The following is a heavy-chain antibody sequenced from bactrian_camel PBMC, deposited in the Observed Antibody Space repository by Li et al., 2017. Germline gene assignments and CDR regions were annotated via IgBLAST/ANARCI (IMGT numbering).Heavy chain of an antibody. CDR2: IYSDGTT. V-gene: IGHV3S9*01. Sequence: HVQLVESGGGSVQAGGSMGLSCRAPEYTENYSMGWFRQAPGKGLEWVSSIYSDGTTRYADSVKGRFTISKDNAKNTLTLQMNSLVPEDTGMYICAADRLSLVPRMGSDANPRDTGYWGQGTQVT. CDR1: EYTENYS. CDR3: AADRLSLVPRMGSDANPRDTGY. D-gene: IGHD4*01. J-gene: IGHJ6*01.